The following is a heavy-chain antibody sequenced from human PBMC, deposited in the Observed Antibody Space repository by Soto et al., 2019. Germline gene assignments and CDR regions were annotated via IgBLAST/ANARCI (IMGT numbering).Heavy chain of an antibody. J-gene: IGHJ4*02. CDR3: AKGGGSSWYFDY. V-gene: IGHV3-30*18. Sequence: GGSLRLSCAASGLTFSSYGMHWVRQAPGKGLEWVAVISYDGSNKYYADSVKGRFTISRDNSKNTLYLQMNSLRAEDTAVYYCAKGGGSSWYFDYWGKGTLVTVSS. D-gene: IGHD3-10*01. CDR2: ISYDGSNK. CDR1: GLTFSSYG.